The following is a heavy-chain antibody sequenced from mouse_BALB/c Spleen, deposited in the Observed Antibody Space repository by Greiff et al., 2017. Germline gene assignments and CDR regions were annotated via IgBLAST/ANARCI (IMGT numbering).Heavy chain of an antibody. V-gene: IGHV3-2*02. CDR2: ISYSGST. Sequence: ESGPGLVKPSQSLSLTCTVTGYSITSDYAWNWIRQFPGNKLEWMGYISYSGSTSYNPSLKSRISITRDTSKNQFFLQLNSVTTEDTATYYCARSPFVHWGQGTTLTVSS. J-gene: IGHJ2*01. CDR3: ARSPFVH. CDR1: GYSITSDYA.